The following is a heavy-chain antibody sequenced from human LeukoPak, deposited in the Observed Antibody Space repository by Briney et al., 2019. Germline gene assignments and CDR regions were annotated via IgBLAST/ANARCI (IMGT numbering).Heavy chain of an antibody. D-gene: IGHD2-21*01. CDR1: GFTFSSYE. CDR3: ARYSEVYYYVDV. Sequence: GGSLRHSCAASGFTFSSYEMNWVRQAPGKGLEWVASIRSYSSYIHYADSVKGRFTISRDDAKKSLDLQMNSLRAEDTAVYFCARYSEVYYYVDVWGAGTTVIVSS. CDR2: IRSYSSYI. J-gene: IGHJ6*03. V-gene: IGHV3-21*01.